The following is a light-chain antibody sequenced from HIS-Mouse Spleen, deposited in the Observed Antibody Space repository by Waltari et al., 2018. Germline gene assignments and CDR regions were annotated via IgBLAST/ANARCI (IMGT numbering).Light chain of an antibody. CDR1: SSNIGSNY. CDR2: SNN. Sequence: QSVLTQPPSASGTPGQRVTISCSGSSSNIGSNYVYWYQHLPGPAPKLLIYSNNQLPSGVPDRFAGSKSGTSASLASSGLRSEDEADYYCAAWDDRMSGPVFGGGTKLTVL. V-gene: IGLV1-47*02. J-gene: IGLJ2*01. CDR3: AAWDDRMSGPV.